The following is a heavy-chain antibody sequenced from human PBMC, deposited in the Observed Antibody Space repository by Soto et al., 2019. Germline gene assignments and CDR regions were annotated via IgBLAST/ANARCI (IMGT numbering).Heavy chain of an antibody. CDR3: AREAPPLGSAAAGAYFDY. J-gene: IGHJ4*02. CDR1: GGSVSSGSYY. CDR2: IYYSGST. D-gene: IGHD6-13*01. V-gene: IGHV4-61*01. Sequence: QVQLQESGPGLVKPSETLSLTCTVSGGSVSSGSYYWSWIRQPPGKGLEWIGYIYYSGSTNYNPSLKSRVTISVDTSKNQFTLKLSSVTAADTAVYYCAREAPPLGSAAAGAYFDYWGQGTLVTVSS.